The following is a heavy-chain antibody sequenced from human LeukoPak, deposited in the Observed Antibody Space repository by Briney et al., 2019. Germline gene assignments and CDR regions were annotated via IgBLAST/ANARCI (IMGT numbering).Heavy chain of an antibody. J-gene: IGHJ4*02. CDR3: ARLFTGEPDY. V-gene: IGHV5-10-1*01. CDR1: GXSFTSNC. Sequence: GESLKISFKGSGXSFTSNCIIWVRQMPGKGLEWMGRIDPSDSYTNINPSFQGHVTFSADKSISTAYLQWSSLKASDTAMYYCARLFTGEPDYWGQGALVTVSS. CDR2: IDPSDSYT. D-gene: IGHD7-27*01.